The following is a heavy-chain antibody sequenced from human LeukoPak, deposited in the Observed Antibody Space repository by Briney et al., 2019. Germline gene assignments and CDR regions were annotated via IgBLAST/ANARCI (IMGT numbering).Heavy chain of an antibody. CDR2: SATTKPNSFTT. CDR3: VRVVTTGSGWYHFDN. Sequence: GGSLRLSCAGAGFSITDHHMDWVRPAPGKGLEWIGRSATTKPNSFTTQYAASARSRFTISRDDSQNSLYLQLKSLKTEDTAVYFCVRVVTTGSGWYHFDNWGLGTLVTVSS. D-gene: IGHD6-13*01. CDR1: GFSITDHH. J-gene: IGHJ4*02. V-gene: IGHV3-72*01.